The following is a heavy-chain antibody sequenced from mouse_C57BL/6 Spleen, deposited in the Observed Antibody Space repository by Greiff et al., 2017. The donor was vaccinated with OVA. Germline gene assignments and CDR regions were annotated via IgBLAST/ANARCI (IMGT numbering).Heavy chain of an antibody. CDR2: IHPNSGST. V-gene: IGHV1-64*01. J-gene: IGHJ2*01. D-gene: IGHD4-1*01. CDR1: GYTFTSYW. Sequence: QVQLKQPGAELVKPGASVKLSCKASGYTFTSYWMHWVKQRPGQGLEWIGMIHPNSGSTNYNEKFKSKATLTVDKSSSTAYMQLSSLTSEDSAVYYCARWDYYCDYWGQGTTLTVSS. CDR3: ARWDYYCDY.